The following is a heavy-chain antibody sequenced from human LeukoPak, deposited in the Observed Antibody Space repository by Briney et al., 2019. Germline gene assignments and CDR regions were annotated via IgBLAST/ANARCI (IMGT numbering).Heavy chain of an antibody. Sequence: GESLKIPCKASSYSFANYWIGWVRQMPGKGMEWMGIAYPGGSQTRYNPSFQGLVTISVDTSTSTAYLQWNTLKASDTAMYYCARRNYNSVWFDPWGQGTLVTVSS. CDR3: ARRNYNSVWFDP. CDR2: AYPGGSQT. J-gene: IGHJ5*02. CDR1: SYSFANYW. V-gene: IGHV5-51*01. D-gene: IGHD3-22*01.